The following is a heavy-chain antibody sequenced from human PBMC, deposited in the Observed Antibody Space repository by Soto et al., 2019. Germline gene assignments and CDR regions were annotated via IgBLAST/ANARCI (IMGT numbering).Heavy chain of an antibody. V-gene: IGHV3-74*01. CDR3: ASIVRRADDY. CDR1: GFTFSSYW. D-gene: IGHD3-16*02. CDR2: INSDGSST. Sequence: EVQLVESGGGLVQPGGSLRLSCTASGFTFSSYWMHWVRQAPGKGLEWVSRINSDGSSTNYADSVTGRFTISRDNARNTLYLQMNSLRAEDTAVYYCASIVRRADDYWGQGTLVTVSS. J-gene: IGHJ4*02.